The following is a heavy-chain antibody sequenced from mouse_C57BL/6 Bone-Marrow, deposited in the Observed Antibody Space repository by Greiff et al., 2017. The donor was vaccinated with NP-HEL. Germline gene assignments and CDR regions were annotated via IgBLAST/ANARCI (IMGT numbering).Heavy chain of an antibody. D-gene: IGHD1-1*01. CDR2: IYPRDGST. Sequence: QVQLQQSGPELVKPGASVKLSCKASGYTFTSYDINWVKQRPGQGLEWIGWIYPRDGSTKYNEKFKGQATLTVDTSSSTAYMELHSLTSEDSAVYVCARLGYYGPRAMDYWGQGTSVTVSS. CDR1: GYTFTSYD. V-gene: IGHV1-85*01. J-gene: IGHJ4*01. CDR3: ARLGYYGPRAMDY.